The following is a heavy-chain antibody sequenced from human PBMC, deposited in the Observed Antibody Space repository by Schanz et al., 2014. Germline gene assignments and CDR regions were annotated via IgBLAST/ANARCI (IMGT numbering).Heavy chain of an antibody. J-gene: IGHJ6*02. CDR3: GKSRGGTPSEGVDQYYGMAV. CDR1: GFTFSKYG. Sequence: QVQLVESGGGVVQPGRSLRLSCAASGFTFSKYGMHWVRQAPGKGLEWVAVIWYDGSNKDYADSVKGRFTISRDSSKNMLYVQMNSMRGEDTAVYFCGKSRGGTPSEGVDQYYGMAVWYQGAGVTGSS. CDR2: IWYDGSNK. D-gene: IGHD3-10*01. V-gene: IGHV3-33*06.